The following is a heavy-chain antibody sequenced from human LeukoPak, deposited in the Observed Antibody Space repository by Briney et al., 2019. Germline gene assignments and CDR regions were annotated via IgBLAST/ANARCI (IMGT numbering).Heavy chain of an antibody. CDR2: IYYSGST. CDR3: ARVKGDCSGGSCPALYYYYYMDV. J-gene: IGHJ6*03. V-gene: IGHV4-39*07. CDR1: GGSISSSSYY. D-gene: IGHD2-15*01. Sequence: ASETLSLTCTVSGGSISSSSYYWGWIRQPPGKGLEWIGSIYYSGSTYYNPSLKSRVTMSVDTSKNQFSLKLSSVTAADTAVYYCARVKGDCSGGSCPALYYYYYMDVWGKGTTVTISS.